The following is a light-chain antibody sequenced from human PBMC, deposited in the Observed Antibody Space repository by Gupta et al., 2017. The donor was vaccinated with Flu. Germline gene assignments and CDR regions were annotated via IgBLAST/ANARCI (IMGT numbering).Light chain of an antibody. V-gene: IGLV2-8*01. CDR2: EIN. CDR1: SSDVGAYKY. Sequence: QSALTQPPPAPGSPGPSVTISCTGTSSDVGAYKYVSWYQQHPGKAPKVFMSEINQRPAGVPDCCSGSKSGNTASLTISGLQVEDEADYYCNSDAASNNGVFGGGTKLTVL. J-gene: IGLJ3*02. CDR3: NSDAASNNGV.